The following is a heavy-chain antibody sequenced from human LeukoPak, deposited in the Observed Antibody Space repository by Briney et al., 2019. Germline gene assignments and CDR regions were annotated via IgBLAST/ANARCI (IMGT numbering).Heavy chain of an antibody. J-gene: IGHJ4*02. V-gene: IGHV3-33*01. CDR2: IWHDGTNR. CDR3: ATDGSSSRGFYRYYFDH. CDR1: ELSFMKNG. Sequence: GGSLRLSCVASELSFMKNGMHWVGQAPGKGLEWVAVIWHDGTNRHYADSVKGRFTISRDNSKNTLFLQMNSLRAEDTAVYYCATDGSSSRGFYRYYFDHWGQGTLVTVSS. D-gene: IGHD3-22*01.